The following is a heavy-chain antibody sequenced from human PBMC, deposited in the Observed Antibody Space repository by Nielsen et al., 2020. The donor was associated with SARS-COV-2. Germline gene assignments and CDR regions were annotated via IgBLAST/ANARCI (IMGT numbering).Heavy chain of an antibody. CDR1: GFSLSNASMG. CDR3: ARIGGTHCGGDCYYYYYYMDV. CDR2: IFSNDEK. J-gene: IGHJ6*03. Sequence: SGPTLVKPTEILTLTCTVSGFSLSNASMGVSWIRQPPGKSLEWLAHIFSNDEKSYSTSLKSRLTIPKDTTKSQVVLTMTNMDPVDTATYYCARIGGTHCGGDCYYYYYYMDVWGKGTTVTVSS. D-gene: IGHD2-21*01. V-gene: IGHV2-26*01.